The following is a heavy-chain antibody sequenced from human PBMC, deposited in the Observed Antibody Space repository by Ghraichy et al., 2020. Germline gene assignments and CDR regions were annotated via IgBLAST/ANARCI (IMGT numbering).Heavy chain of an antibody. V-gene: IGHV1-2*06. CDR1: GYTFTGYY. Sequence: ASVKVSCKASGYTFTGYYMHWVRQAPGQRLEWMGRINPNSGGTNYAQKFQGRVTMTRDTSVSTAHMELNSLRSDDTAVYYCATAPTLDGSPGYWGQGTLVIVSS. CDR3: ATAPTLDGSPGY. J-gene: IGHJ4*02. CDR2: INPNSGGT. D-gene: IGHD3/OR15-3a*01.